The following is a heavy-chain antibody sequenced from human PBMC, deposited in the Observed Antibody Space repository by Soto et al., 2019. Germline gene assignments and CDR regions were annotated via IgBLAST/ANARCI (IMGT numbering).Heavy chain of an antibody. J-gene: IGHJ4*02. CDR2: ISGSGGST. Sequence: GGSLRLSCAASGFTFSSYAMSWVRQAPGKGLEWVSAISGSGGSTYYADSVKGRFTISRDNSKNTLYLQMNSLRAEDTAVYYCAKNSLVALTGREAAGLQYYFDYWGQGTLVTVSS. D-gene: IGHD6-13*01. CDR1: GFTFSSYA. V-gene: IGHV3-23*01. CDR3: AKNSLVALTGREAAGLQYYFDY.